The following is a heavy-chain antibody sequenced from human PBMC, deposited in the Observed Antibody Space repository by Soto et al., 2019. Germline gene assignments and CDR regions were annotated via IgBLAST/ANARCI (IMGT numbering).Heavy chain of an antibody. CDR2: INHSGST. CDR3: ARNTMVRGVTKNLGVYYYYGMDV. V-gene: IGHV4-34*01. D-gene: IGHD3-10*01. Sequence: PAETLSLTCAVYGGSFRGYYWSWIRQPPGKGLEWIGEINHSGSTNYNPSLKSRVTISVDTSKNQFSLKLSSVTAADTAVYYCARNTMVRGVTKNLGVYYYYGMDVWGQGTTVT. J-gene: IGHJ6*02. CDR1: GGSFRGYY.